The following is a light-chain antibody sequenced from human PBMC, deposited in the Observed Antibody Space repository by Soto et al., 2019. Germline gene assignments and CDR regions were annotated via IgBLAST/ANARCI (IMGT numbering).Light chain of an antibody. CDR1: QSVNNN. CDR3: QQYEKWPLT. Sequence: EVVMTQSPATLSVSPGERASLSCGASQSVNNNLAWYQQKPGQAPRLLVYGASTRATGIPARFSGSGSGAAFTLTISSLQSEEFAVYHGQQYEKWPLTFGGGTKVEIE. V-gene: IGKV3D-15*01. CDR2: GAS. J-gene: IGKJ4*01.